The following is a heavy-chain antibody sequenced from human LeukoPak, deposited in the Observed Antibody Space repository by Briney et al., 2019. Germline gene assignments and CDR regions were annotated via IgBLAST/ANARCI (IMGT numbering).Heavy chain of an antibody. D-gene: IGHD3-3*01. CDR1: GFTFSSYW. CDR2: INPDGSTT. CDR3: AKGDFLDV. J-gene: IGHJ6*04. V-gene: IGHV3-74*01. Sequence: GGSLRLSCAASGFTFSSYWMHWVRQAPGKGLVWVSRINPDGSTTSYADSVKGRFTISRDSAKNTLYLQMNSLRAEDTAVYYCAKGDFLDVWGKGTTVTVSS.